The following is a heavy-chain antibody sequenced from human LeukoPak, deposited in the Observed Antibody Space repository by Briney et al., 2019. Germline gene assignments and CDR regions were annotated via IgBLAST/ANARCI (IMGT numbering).Heavy chain of an antibody. V-gene: IGHV3-23*01. J-gene: IGHJ4*02. D-gene: IGHD3-10*01. CDR2: ISGSGGST. CDR3: AKGNHLYGSGSYYPYYSDY. Sequence: GGSLRLSCAASGFTFSSYAMSWVRQAPGKGLEWVSAISGSGGSTYYADSVKGRFTISRDNSKNTLYLQMNSLRAEDTAVYYCAKGNHLYGSGSYYPYYSDYWGQGTLVTVSS. CDR1: GFTFSSYA.